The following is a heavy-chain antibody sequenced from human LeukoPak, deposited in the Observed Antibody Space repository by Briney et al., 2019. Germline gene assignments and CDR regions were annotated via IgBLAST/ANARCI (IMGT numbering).Heavy chain of an antibody. D-gene: IGHD3-10*01. CDR1: GFTFSSYA. CDR3: ARVNGSGSYYDY. Sequence: SGGSLRLSCAASGFTFSSYAMHWVRQAPGKGLEYVSAISNNGGTTYYADSVRGRFTISRDNSKNTLYLQMGSLRAEDKAVYYCARVNGSGSYYDYWDQGTLVTVSS. CDR2: ISNNGGTT. V-gene: IGHV3-64*02. J-gene: IGHJ4*02.